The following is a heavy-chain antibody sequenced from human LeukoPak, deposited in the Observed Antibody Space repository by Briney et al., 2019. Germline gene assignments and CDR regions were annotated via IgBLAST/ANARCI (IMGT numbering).Heavy chain of an antibody. Sequence: GGSLRLSCAASGFTFSSYAMNWVRQAPEKGLEWVSTISFTSDYLYYADSVKGRFTISRDNAKNSLYLQMNSRRPGDTAVYYCTRGYFFHYWGQGTLVTVSS. J-gene: IGHJ4*02. CDR2: ISFTSDYL. V-gene: IGHV3-21*01. CDR1: GFTFSSYA. CDR3: TRGYFFHY.